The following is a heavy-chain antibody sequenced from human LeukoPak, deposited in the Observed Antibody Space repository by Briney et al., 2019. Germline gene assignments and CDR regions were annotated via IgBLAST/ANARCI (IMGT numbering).Heavy chain of an antibody. CDR2: ISPDGSVA. V-gene: IGHV3-74*01. J-gene: IGHJ1*01. Sequence: GGSLRLSCVASGFALSNSWMHWVSQTPGKGLVWVSHISPDGSVANYADFVKGRFIISRDNAKNTLFLQMNSLRAEDTSVYYCVRDLAFSPDHWGQGTLVTVSS. CDR1: GFALSNSW. CDR3: VRDLAFSPDH.